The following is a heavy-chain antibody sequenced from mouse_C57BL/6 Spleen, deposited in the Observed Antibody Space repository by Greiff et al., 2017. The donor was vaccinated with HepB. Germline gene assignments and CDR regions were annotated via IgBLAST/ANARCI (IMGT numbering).Heavy chain of an antibody. CDR2: ISSGSSTI. J-gene: IGHJ2*01. Sequence: EVQLVESGGGLVKPGGSLKLSCAASGFTFSDYGMQWVRQAPEKGLEWVAYISSGSSTIYYAATVKGRFTISRDNAKNTLFLQMTGLRSEDTAMYYCARDGNGYFDYWGQGTTLTVSS. CDR1: GFTFSDYG. V-gene: IGHV5-17*01. D-gene: IGHD1-1*01. CDR3: ARDGNGYFDY.